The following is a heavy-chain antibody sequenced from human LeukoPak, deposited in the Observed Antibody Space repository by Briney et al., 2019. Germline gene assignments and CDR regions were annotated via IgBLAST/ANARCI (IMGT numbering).Heavy chain of an antibody. CDR3: AKDPWYCSGGSCYWYFDY. D-gene: IGHD2-15*01. J-gene: IGHJ4*02. CDR2: ISYDGSNK. V-gene: IGHV3-30*18. CDR1: GFTFSSYG. Sequence: PGRSLRLSCAASGFTFSSYGMHWVRQAPGKGLEWVAVISYDGSNKYYADSVKGRFTISRDNSKNMLYLQMNSLRAEDTAVYYCAKDPWYCSGGSCYWYFDYWGQGTLVTVSS.